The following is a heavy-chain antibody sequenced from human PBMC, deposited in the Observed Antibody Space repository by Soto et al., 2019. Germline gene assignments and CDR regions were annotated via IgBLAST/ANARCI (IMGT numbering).Heavy chain of an antibody. J-gene: IGHJ4*02. CDR3: EREYMVRGIGHFDY. Sequence: SETLSLTCTVSGGSISSYYWSWIRQPPGKGLEWIGYIYYSGSTNYNPSLKSRVTISVDTSKNQFSLKLSSVTAADTAVYYCEREYMVRGIGHFDYWGPGTLFNVSA. D-gene: IGHD3-10*01. V-gene: IGHV4-59*01. CDR1: GGSISSYY. CDR2: IYYSGST.